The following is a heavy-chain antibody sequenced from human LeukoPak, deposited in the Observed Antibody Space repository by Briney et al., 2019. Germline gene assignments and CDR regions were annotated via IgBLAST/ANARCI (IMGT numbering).Heavy chain of an antibody. CDR2: VSYDGSNK. CDR3: ASVMSYYFDD. CDR1: GFTFSSYA. V-gene: IGHV3-30*04. D-gene: IGHD2-8*01. J-gene: IGHJ4*02. Sequence: GGSLRLSCAASGFTFSSYAMHWVRQAPGKGLEWVTLVSYDGSNKYYADSVKGRFTISRDNSKNTLYLQMNSLRAEDTAVYYCASVMSYYFDDWGQGTLVTVSS.